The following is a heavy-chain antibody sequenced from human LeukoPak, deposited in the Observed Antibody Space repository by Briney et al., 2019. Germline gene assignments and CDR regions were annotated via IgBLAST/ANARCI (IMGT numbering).Heavy chain of an antibody. J-gene: IGHJ6*04. CDR1: GYTFTSYG. V-gene: IGHV1-18*01. D-gene: IGHD2-2*01. CDR2: ISAYNGNT. Sequence: GASVKVSCKASGYTFTSYGISWVRQAPGQGLEWMGWISAYNGNTNYAQKLQGRVTMTTDTSTSTAYMEPRSLRSDDTAVYYCARGMGCSSTSCPHYYYYYGMDVWGKGTTVTVSS. CDR3: ARGMGCSSTSCPHYYYYYGMDV.